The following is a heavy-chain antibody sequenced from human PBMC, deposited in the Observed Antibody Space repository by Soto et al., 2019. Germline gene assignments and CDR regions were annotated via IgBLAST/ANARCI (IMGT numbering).Heavy chain of an antibody. J-gene: IGHJ4*02. CDR2: IYYTGST. Sequence: SETLSLTCPISGGSISSGGYYWNWIRQHPGKGLEWIGYIYYTGSTFYNPSLKSRVTMSVDTSKNQFSLKLSSVTAADTAVYFCARAGNYDVLSGRLYYFDSWGQGTPVTVSS. V-gene: IGHV4-31*03. D-gene: IGHD3-3*01. CDR3: ARAGNYDVLSGRLYYFDS. CDR1: GGSISSGGYY.